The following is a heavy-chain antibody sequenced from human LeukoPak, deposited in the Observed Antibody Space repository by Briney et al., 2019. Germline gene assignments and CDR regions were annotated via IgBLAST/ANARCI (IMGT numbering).Heavy chain of an antibody. Sequence: SEALSLTCAVSGGSISSGGYSWSWFRQPPGKGLEWIEYIYHSGSTYYNPSLNSRVTISVDRSKDQFSLKLSSVAAGDTVVYYCGSVDTARGGFDYGGQGTLVDVST. J-gene: IGHJ4*02. CDR3: GSVDTARGGFDY. CDR2: IYHSGST. D-gene: IGHD5-18*01. CDR1: GGSISSGGYS. V-gene: IGHV4-30-2*01.